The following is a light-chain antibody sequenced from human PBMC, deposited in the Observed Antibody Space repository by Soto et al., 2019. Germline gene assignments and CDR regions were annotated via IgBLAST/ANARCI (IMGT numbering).Light chain of an antibody. Sequence: EIVLTQSPYTLSLSPGERATLSCRASQKINTSYLAWYQQKPGQAPRLLISGTSIRATGIPDRFSGSGSGTDFTLTISRLESEDFAVYFCQQYGPSRTFGQGTKVDIK. CDR1: QKINTSY. CDR2: GTS. CDR3: QQYGPSRT. V-gene: IGKV3-20*01. J-gene: IGKJ1*01.